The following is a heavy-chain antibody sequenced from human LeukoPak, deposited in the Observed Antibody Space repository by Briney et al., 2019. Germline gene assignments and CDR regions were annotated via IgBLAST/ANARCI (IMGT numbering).Heavy chain of an antibody. D-gene: IGHD6-19*01. CDR3: ARGMSSGWRTFDY. Sequence: PGGSLRLSCAASGFTVSSNYMSWVRQAPGKGLEWVSIIYSGGSTYYADSVKGRFTISRDNSKNTLYLQMSSLRAEDTAVYYCARGMSSGWRTFDYWGQGTLVTVSS. CDR1: GFTVSSNY. V-gene: IGHV3-53*01. J-gene: IGHJ4*02. CDR2: IYSGGST.